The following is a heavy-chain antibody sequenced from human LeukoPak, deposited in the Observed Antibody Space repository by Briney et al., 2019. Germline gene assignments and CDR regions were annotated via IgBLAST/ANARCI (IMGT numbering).Heavy chain of an antibody. D-gene: IGHD2/OR15-2a*01. CDR1: GFTSRSHD. CDR2: IGSVGDT. V-gene: IGHV3-13*04. J-gene: IGHJ3*02. Sequence: GGSLRLSCAASGFTSRSHDMHWVRQIIGKGLEWVSGIGSVGDTYYSDSVEGRFTISRENGKNSMYLQMNSLRAGDTAVYYCARTPIFRTFAFDIWGQGTMVTVSS. CDR3: ARTPIFRTFAFDI.